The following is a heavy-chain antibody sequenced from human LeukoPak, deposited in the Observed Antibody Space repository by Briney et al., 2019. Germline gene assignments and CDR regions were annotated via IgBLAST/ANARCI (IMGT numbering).Heavy chain of an antibody. CDR3: AELGITMIGGV. D-gene: IGHD3-10*02. CDR1: GFTFSSYS. CDR2: ISRSSRTI. V-gene: IGHV3-48*01. Sequence: GGSLRLSCAASGFTFSSYSMNWVRQAPGKGLEWISFISRSSRTIYYADSVRGRFTISRDNAKNSLYLQMNSLRAEDTAVYYCAELGITMIGGVWGKGTTVTISS. J-gene: IGHJ6*04.